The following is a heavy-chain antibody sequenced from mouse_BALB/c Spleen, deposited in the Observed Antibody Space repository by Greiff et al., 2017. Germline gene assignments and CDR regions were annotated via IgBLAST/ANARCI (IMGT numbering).Heavy chain of an antibody. CDR2: ISSGGGNT. V-gene: IGHV5-9*03. CDR1: GFTFSSYT. D-gene: IGHD2-3*01. CDR3: ARYYDGYHYVDY. J-gene: IGHJ2*01. Sequence: EVQVVESGGGLVKPGGSLKLSCAASGFTFSSYTMSWVRQTPEKRLEWVATISSGGGNTYYPDSVKGRFTISGDNAKNNLYLQMSSLRSEDTALYYCARYYDGYHYVDYWGQGTTLTVSS.